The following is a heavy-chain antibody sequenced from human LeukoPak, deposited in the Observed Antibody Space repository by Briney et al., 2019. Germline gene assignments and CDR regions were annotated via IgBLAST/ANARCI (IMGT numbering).Heavy chain of an antibody. CDR2: IESKSDGGTP. CDR3: TTVRTF. Sequence: PGGSLRLSCAASGFTFNNTWMNWVRQAPGKGLEWVGRIESKSDGGTPDYAAPVKGRSTISRDDSRNTLFLQMNSLKTEDTAVYYCTTVRTFWGQGTLVTVAS. D-gene: IGHD2/OR15-2a*01. CDR1: GFTFNNTW. J-gene: IGHJ1*01. V-gene: IGHV3-15*04.